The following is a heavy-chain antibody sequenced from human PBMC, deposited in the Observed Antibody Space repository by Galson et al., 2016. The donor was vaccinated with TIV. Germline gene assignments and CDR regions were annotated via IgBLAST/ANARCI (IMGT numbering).Heavy chain of an antibody. V-gene: IGHV1-2*02. CDR3: ARDLDSTVTAPFDY. CDR2: INPNTGDT. Sequence: SVKVSCKASGYTFTAYYLHWVRQAPGQGLEWMGWINPNTGDTNYAQNFQGRVTMTRDTSIRAAYMELNSLKSDDTAVYYCARDLDSTVTAPFDYWGQGTLVTVS. J-gene: IGHJ4*02. CDR1: GYTFTAYY. D-gene: IGHD2-21*02.